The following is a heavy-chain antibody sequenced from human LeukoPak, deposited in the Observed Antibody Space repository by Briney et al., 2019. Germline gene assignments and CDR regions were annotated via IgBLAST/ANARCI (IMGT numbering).Heavy chain of an antibody. V-gene: IGHV3-66*01. CDR1: GFTVSSNY. J-gene: IGHJ6*02. Sequence: GGSLRLSCAASGFTVSSNYMSWVRQAPGKGLEWVSVIYSGGSTYYADSVKGRFTISRDNAKNSLYLQMNSLRAEDTAVYYCARAPVCSSTSCSWWDYGMDVWGQGTTVTVSS. CDR2: IYSGGST. CDR3: ARAPVCSSTSCSWWDYGMDV. D-gene: IGHD2-2*01.